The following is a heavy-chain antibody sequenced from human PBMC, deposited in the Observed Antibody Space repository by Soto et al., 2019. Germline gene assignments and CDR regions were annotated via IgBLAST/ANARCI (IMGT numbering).Heavy chain of an antibody. J-gene: IGHJ4*02. D-gene: IGHD2-15*01. CDR2: IIPMFGTP. Sequence: QVQLVQSGAEVKKPGSSVKVSCKVSGGPFSSYAISWVRQAPGQGLEWMGVIIPMFGTPNYAQKFQDRFSITADESTSTADMELSSLRSEDTAVYYFANCVVIGPTPSDYWGQGTLVIVSS. V-gene: IGHV1-69*12. CDR3: ANCVVIGPTPSDY. CDR1: GGPFSSYA.